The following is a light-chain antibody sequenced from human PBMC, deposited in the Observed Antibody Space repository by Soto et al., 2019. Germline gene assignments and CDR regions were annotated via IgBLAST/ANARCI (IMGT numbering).Light chain of an antibody. V-gene: IGLV1-44*01. Sequence: QSVLSQPPSASGTPGQTFTVSCSGSSSNIETYAVNWYQQLPGTAPKLLIYSSNQRPSGVPDRFSGSRSGTSASLAISGLQSADEADYYCAAWDDSLNGWVFGGGTQLTVL. CDR3: AAWDDSLNGWV. CDR1: SSNIETYA. J-gene: IGLJ3*02. CDR2: SSN.